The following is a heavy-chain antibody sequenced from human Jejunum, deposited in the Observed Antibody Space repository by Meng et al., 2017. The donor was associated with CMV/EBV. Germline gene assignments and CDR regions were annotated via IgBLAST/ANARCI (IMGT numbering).Heavy chain of an antibody. J-gene: IGHJ4*02. CDR2: INSDGSST. Sequence: LRLSCAASGFTFSNYWMHWVRQAAGKGLVWVSRINSDGSSTTYADSVKGRLTISRDNAKNTLYLQMNSLRAEDTAVYYCARGIGESWGQGALVTVSS. D-gene: IGHD2/OR15-2a*01. CDR3: ARGIGES. CDR1: GFTFSNYW. V-gene: IGHV3-74*01.